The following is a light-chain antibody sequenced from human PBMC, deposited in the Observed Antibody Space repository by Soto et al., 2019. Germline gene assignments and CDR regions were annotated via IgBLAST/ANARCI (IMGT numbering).Light chain of an antibody. CDR2: RNF. CDR1: GSNIGSNY. J-gene: IGLJ3*02. Sequence: QSVLTQPPSVSGTPGQRVAITCSGSGSNIGSNYVFWYQQFPGVAPKLLIYRNFQRPSGVPDRFSGSKSGTSASLVISGLRSDDEADYYCASWDDSMSGPGVFGGGTKLTVL. V-gene: IGLV1-47*01. CDR3: ASWDDSMSGPGV.